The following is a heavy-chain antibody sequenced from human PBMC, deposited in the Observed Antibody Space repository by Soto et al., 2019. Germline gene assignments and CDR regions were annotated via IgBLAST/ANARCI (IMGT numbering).Heavy chain of an antibody. CDR1: GYTLTELS. CDR2: FDPEDGET. V-gene: IGHV1-24*01. CDR3: AXXSTMIVVVIRAPGAFDI. Sequence: GASVKVSCKVSGYTLTELSMHWVRQAPGKGLEWMGGFDPEDGETIYAQKFQGRVTMTEDTSTDTAYMELSSLRSEDTAVYYCAXXSTMIVVVIRAPGAFDIWGQGTMVTVSS. J-gene: IGHJ3*02. D-gene: IGHD3-22*01.